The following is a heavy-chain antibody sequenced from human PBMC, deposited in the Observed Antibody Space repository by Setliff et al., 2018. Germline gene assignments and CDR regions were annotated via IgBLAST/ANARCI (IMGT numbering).Heavy chain of an antibody. CDR3: VRLAAIPEPATGVLG. J-gene: IGHJ4*02. V-gene: IGHV1-2*02. D-gene: IGHD2-2*02. CDR1: GYIFAGYY. CDR2: INPISGGA. Sequence: GASVKVSCKASGYIFAGYYMHWVRQTPGQGLEWMGWINPISGGANYAQKFQGRVTLTRDPSISTAYMELNSLRSDDTAVYYCVRLAAIPEPATGVLGWGQGTLVTVSS.